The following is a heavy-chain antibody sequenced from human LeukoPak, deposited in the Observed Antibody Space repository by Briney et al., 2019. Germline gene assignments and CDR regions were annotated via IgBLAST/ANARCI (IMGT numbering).Heavy chain of an antibody. CDR2: INAGNGNT. V-gene: IGHV1-3*01. J-gene: IGHJ3*02. CDR3: AGSVVVVAAGAFDI. CDR1: GYTFTSYA. D-gene: IGHD2-15*01. Sequence: ASVKVSCKASGYTFTSYAMHWVRQAPGQRLEWMGWINAGNGNTKYSQKFQGRVTITRDTSASTAYMELSSLRSEDTAVYYCAGSVVVVAAGAFDIWGQGTMVTASS.